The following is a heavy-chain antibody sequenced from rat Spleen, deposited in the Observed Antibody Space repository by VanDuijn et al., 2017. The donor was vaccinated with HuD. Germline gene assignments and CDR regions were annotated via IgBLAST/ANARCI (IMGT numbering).Heavy chain of an antibody. J-gene: IGHJ2*01. CDR2: ISSGGST. CDR1: GFSLTSNG. CDR3: TRRPNSGPFDY. V-gene: IGHV2S12*01. D-gene: IGHD4-3*01. Sequence: QVQLKESGPGLVQPSQTLSLTCTVSGFSLTSNGVSWVRQPPGKGLEWIAAISSGGSTYYNSALKSRLSISRDTSKSQVFLKMNSLQTEDTAVYVGTRRPNSGPFDYWCQGVMVTVSS.